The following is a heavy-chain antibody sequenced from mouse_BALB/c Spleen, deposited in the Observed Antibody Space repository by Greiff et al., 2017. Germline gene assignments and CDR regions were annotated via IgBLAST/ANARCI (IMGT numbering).Heavy chain of an antibody. CDR3: ARSGGADAMDY. J-gene: IGHJ4*01. V-gene: IGHV1-54*01. CDR2: INPGSGGT. CDR1: GYAFTNYL. Sequence: VKLMESGAELVRPGTSVKVSCKASGYAFTNYLIEWVKQRPGQGLEWIGVINPGSGGTNYNEKFKGKATLTADKSSSTAYMQLSSLTSDDSAVYFCARSGGADAMDYWGQGTSVTVSS. D-gene: IGHD3-1*01.